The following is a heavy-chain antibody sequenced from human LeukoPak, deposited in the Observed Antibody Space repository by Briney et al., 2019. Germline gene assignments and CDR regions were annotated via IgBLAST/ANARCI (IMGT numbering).Heavy chain of an antibody. D-gene: IGHD3-16*02. J-gene: IGHJ3*02. Sequence: ASVEVSCKASGYEFSSYGISWVRQAPGQGLEWMGWISAYNGKTKYAEKFQGRLTMTTETSTSTAYMELRSLTSADTAVYYCAKDSPRDDYVRGSYRYSRRGLDIWGQGTLVTASS. V-gene: IGHV1-18*01. CDR1: GYEFSSYG. CDR3: AKDSPRDDYVRGSYRYSRRGLDI. CDR2: ISAYNGKT.